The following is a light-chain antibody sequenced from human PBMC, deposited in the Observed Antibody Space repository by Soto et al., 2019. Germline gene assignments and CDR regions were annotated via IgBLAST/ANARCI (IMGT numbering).Light chain of an antibody. V-gene: IGLV2-14*01. Sequence: QSALTQPASVSGSPGQSITISCTGTSSDVGGYNYVSWYQQHPGKAPKLMIYDVSNRPSGVSNRFSGSKSGNTASLTISGRKAEDGADYNCSSYTGSSTDVFGTGTKLTVL. CDR1: SSDVGGYNY. CDR2: DVS. CDR3: SSYTGSSTDV. J-gene: IGLJ1*01.